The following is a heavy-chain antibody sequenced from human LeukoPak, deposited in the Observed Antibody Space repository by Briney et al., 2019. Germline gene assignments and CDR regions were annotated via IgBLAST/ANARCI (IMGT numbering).Heavy chain of an antibody. CDR2: INYSGRT. D-gene: IGHD2-8*01. J-gene: IGHJ4*02. Sequence: SETLSLTCTVSGDSISSSDFYWGWIRRPPGKGLEWIALINYSGRTFYNPSLESRVTISVDMSKNQFSLRLNSVTAADTAVYYCARLKRRMAPKEFDYWGQGTLVTVSS. V-gene: IGHV4-39*01. CDR1: GDSISSSDFY. CDR3: ARLKRRMAPKEFDY.